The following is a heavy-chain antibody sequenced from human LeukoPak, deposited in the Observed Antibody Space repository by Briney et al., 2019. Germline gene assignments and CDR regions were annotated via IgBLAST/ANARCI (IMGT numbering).Heavy chain of an antibody. Sequence: SVTLSLTCTVSGGSISSGSYYWSWIRQPAGKGLEWIGRIYTSGSTNYNPSLKSRVTISVDTSKNQFSLKLSSVTAADTAVYYCAREENSGSPPYYMDVWGKGTTVTVSS. CDR1: GGSISSGSYY. CDR2: IYTSGST. V-gene: IGHV4-61*02. D-gene: IGHD1-26*01. J-gene: IGHJ6*03. CDR3: AREENSGSPPYYMDV.